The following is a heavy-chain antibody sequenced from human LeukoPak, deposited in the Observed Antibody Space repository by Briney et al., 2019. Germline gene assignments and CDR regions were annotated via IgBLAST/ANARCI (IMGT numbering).Heavy chain of an antibody. CDR2: IYHSGST. D-gene: IGHD2-2*02. Sequence: SETLSLTCAVSGYSISSGYYWGWIRQPPGKGLEWIGSIYHSGSTYYNPSLKSRVTISVGTSKNQFSLKLSSVTAADTAVYYCARHTDCSSTSCYTAQGVNWFDPWGQGTLVTVSS. V-gene: IGHV4-38-2*01. CDR3: ARHTDCSSTSCYTAQGVNWFDP. CDR1: GYSISSGYY. J-gene: IGHJ5*02.